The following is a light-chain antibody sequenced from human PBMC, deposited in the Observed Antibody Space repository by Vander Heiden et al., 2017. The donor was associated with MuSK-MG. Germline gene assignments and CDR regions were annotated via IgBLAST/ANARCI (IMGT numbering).Light chain of an antibody. Sequence: EIVMTQSPATLSLSPGERATLSCRTSQHIISNLAWYQQRPGQDPRLLIHTASTRATGVTARFSGSGSGTDFTLTITNLQYEDFAVYYCQQYNNWRPTYTFGQGTKLEIK. CDR2: TAS. CDR1: QHIISN. CDR3: QQYNNWRPTYT. V-gene: IGKV3-15*01. J-gene: IGKJ2*01.